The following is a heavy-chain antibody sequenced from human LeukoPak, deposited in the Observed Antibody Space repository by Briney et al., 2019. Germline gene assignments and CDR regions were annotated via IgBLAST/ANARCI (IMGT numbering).Heavy chain of an antibody. Sequence: GGSLRLSCATSEFIFSNYKMHWVRQTPGKGLEYVSGISSNGVTSYYAMSVKGRFTISRDNSKNTLYLQMGSLKAEEMAVYYCARNTEGTAHFDYWGQGTLVTVSS. CDR2: ISSNGVTS. D-gene: IGHD1-7*01. J-gene: IGHJ4*02. CDR3: ARNTEGTAHFDY. V-gene: IGHV3-64*01. CDR1: EFIFSNYK.